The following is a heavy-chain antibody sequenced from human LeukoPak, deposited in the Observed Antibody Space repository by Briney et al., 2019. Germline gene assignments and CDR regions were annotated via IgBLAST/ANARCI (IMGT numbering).Heavy chain of an antibody. CDR3: ARDLGYCSGGSCYSYYFDA. J-gene: IGHJ4*02. CDR2: MRQDGGEK. V-gene: IGHV3-7*04. CDR1: GFSFSRQW. Sequence: PGFSLRLSCAACGFSFSRQWMSWVRLAPGPRLEWVADMRQDGGEKYYVDSVRRRFTIPRDNAKNSLDLQMNSLRAEDTAVYYCARDLGYCSGGSCYSYYFDAWGQGTLVTVCS. D-gene: IGHD2-15*01.